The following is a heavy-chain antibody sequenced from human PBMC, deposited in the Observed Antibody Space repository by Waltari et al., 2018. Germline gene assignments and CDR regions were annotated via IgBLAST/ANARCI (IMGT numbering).Heavy chain of an antibody. J-gene: IGHJ4*02. V-gene: IGHV4-4*02. CDR3: AREGSYYPFDY. Sequence: QVRLQESGPGLVKPSGTLSLTCTVSDGSVSTTNWWLWVRQPPGKGLQWIAEVYHTGSTYFNPSLDSRVTISLDKSKNQVFLNLTSVTVADTAVYYCAREGSYYPFDYWGQGTLVTVSS. D-gene: IGHD1-26*01. CDR1: DGSVSTTNW. CDR2: VYHTGST.